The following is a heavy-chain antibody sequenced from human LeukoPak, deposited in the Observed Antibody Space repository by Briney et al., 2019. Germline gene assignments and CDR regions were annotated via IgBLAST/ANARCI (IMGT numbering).Heavy chain of an antibody. Sequence: GGSLRLSCAASGFTFSSYWMHWVRQAPGKGLVWVSRINSDGSSTSYADSVKGRFTISRDNAKNTLYLQMNSLRAEDTAVYYCARVAGYYDSSGYYLYYFDYWGQGTLVTVSS. D-gene: IGHD3-22*01. CDR1: GFTFSSYW. J-gene: IGHJ4*02. V-gene: IGHV3-74*01. CDR3: ARVAGYYDSSGYYLYYFDY. CDR2: INSDGSST.